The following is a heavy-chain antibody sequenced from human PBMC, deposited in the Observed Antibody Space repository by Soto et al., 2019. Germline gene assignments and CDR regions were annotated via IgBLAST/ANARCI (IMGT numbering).Heavy chain of an antibody. CDR3: AKSLRERSSWRQPFDY. J-gene: IGHJ4*02. V-gene: IGHV1-3*01. D-gene: IGHD6-13*01. Sequence: GASVKVSCKASGYTFTSYAMHWVRQAPGQRLEWMGWINAGNGNTKYSQKFQGRVTITRDTSASTAYMELSSLRSEETAVHYCAKSLRERSSWRQPFDYWGQGTLVTVSS. CDR1: GYTFTSYA. CDR2: INAGNGNT.